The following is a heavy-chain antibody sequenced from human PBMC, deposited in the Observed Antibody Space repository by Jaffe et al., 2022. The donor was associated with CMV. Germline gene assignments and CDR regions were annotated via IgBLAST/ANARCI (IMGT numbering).Heavy chain of an antibody. CDR2: IWYDGSNK. D-gene: IGHD3-3*01. V-gene: IGHV3-33*01. Sequence: QVQLVESGGGVVQPGRSLRLSCAASGFTFSSYGMHWVRQAPGKGLEWVAVIWYDGSNKYYADSVKGRFTISRDNSKNTLYLQMNSLRAEDTAVYYCARDPSPSRFLEWLLSNWGQGTLVTVSS. J-gene: IGHJ4*02. CDR1: GFTFSSYG. CDR3: ARDPSPSRFLEWLLSN.